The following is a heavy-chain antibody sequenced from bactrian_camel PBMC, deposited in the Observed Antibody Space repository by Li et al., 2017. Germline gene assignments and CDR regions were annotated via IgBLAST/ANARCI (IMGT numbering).Heavy chain of an antibody. J-gene: IGHJ4*01. CDR1: GLDESRWSFSAYD. Sequence: HVQLVESGGKLVQPGGSLTLSCAASGLDESRWSFSAYDMGWVRQTPGKGLEWVSSIDRDGNSAFYADSVKGRFTISQDSATNMLYLQMDSLKPEDSAVYFCAAKSGWFYNFDGTVYTFWGQGTQVTVS. V-gene: IGHV3-2*01. CDR3: AAKSGWFYNFDGTVYTF. CDR2: IDRDGNSA. D-gene: IGHD7*01.